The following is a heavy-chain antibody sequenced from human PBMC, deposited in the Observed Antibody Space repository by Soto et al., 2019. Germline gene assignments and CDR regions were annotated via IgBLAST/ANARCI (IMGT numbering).Heavy chain of an antibody. CDR1: SASLFDHY. J-gene: IGHJ6*02. CDR2: VHPSGST. D-gene: IGHD5-18*01. Sequence: SETLSLTCAVFSASLFDHYCACSRHSPYKWREWIGEVHPSGSTDYNPSLKSRLTLSLDTSKNQFSLKVASVTAADTAVYFCARGKPSGYRFGPRNFFYYGLDVWGPGTTVTVSS. CDR3: ARGKPSGYRFGPRNFFYYGLDV. V-gene: IGHV4-34*01.